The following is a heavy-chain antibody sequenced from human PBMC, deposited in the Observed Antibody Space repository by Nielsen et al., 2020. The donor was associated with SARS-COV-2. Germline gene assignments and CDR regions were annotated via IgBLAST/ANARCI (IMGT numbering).Heavy chain of an antibody. J-gene: IGHJ3*02. CDR1: GGSISSYY. CDR2: IYYSGST. Sequence: GSLRLSCTVSGGSISSYYWSWIRQPPGKGLEWIGYIYYSGSTNYNPSLKSRVTISVDTSKNQFSLKLSSVTAADTAVYYCARSNRARAFDIWGQGTMVTVSS. CDR3: ARSNRARAFDI. V-gene: IGHV4-59*08.